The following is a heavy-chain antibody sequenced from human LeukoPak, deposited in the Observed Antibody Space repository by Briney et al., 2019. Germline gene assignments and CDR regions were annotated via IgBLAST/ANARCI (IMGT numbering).Heavy chain of an antibody. CDR2: VNPNSGNT. D-gene: IGHD1-7*01. CDR3: ARGSPMNSYYYYYMDV. J-gene: IGHJ6*03. CDR1: GYTFTSYD. V-gene: IGHV1-8*01. Sequence: GASVKVSCKASGYTFTSYDINWVRQATGQGLEWMGWVNPNSGNTGYAQKFQGRVTMTRNTSISTAYMELSSLRSEDTAVYYCARGSPMNSYYYYYMDVWGKGTTVTVSS.